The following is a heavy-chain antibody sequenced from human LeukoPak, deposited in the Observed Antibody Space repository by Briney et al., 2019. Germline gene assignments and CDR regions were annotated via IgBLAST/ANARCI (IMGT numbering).Heavy chain of an antibody. Sequence: GGSLRLSCAASGFTFSSYWMTWVRQAPGKGLEWVANIKQDESEKYYVDSVKGRFTISRDNAKNSLYLQMNSLRAEDTAVYYCARLGPFAHNTFDMWSQGTMVTVSS. CDR3: ARLGPFAHNTFDM. CDR1: GFTFSSYW. V-gene: IGHV3-7*01. D-gene: IGHD2/OR15-2a*01. CDR2: IKQDESEK. J-gene: IGHJ3*02.